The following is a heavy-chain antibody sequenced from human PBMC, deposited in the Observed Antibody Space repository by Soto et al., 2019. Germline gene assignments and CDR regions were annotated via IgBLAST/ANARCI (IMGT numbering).Heavy chain of an antibody. D-gene: IGHD2-15*01. J-gene: IGHJ6*04. Sequence: EVQLVESGGGVVQPGGSLRLSCAASGFAVSSKYMSWVRQPPGREPEWVTLFNNVGSIYYSESVKGRFTISRDSSKNTLERQLNSLRDEDTAVYYCVRVDGYCGGGRCFGVPLDVWGKGTTVTVSS. CDR1: GFAVSSKY. V-gene: IGHV3-66*01. CDR3: VRVDGYCGGGRCFGVPLDV. CDR2: FNNVGSI.